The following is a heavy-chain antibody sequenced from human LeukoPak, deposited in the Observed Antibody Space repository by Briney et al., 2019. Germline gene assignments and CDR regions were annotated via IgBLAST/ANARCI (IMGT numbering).Heavy chain of an antibody. D-gene: IGHD6-19*01. CDR2: ISHDGNTK. J-gene: IGHJ5*02. CDR3: AREITVAGNDRRFDP. Sequence: GTSLRLSCAASGITFSSFATHWVRQPPGKGLEWVAVISHDGNTKMYSDSAKGRFTIFRDDSKNTLYLQMNSLRPEDTAMYYCAREITVAGNDRRFDPWGQGTLVSVSS. V-gene: IGHV3-30-3*01. CDR1: GITFSSFA.